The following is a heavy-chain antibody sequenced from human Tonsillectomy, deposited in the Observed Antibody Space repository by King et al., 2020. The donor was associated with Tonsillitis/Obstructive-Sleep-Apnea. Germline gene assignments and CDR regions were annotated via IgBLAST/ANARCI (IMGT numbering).Heavy chain of an antibody. D-gene: IGHD3-10*01. J-gene: IGHJ4*02. CDR2: IIHIFGKA. V-gene: IGHV1-69*01. CDR1: GGTFSSYA. Sequence: QLVQSGAEVKKPGSSVKVSCKASGGTFSSYASSWVRQAPGQGLEWMGGIIHIFGKANYAQKFQGRGTITADESTSTAYMELSSLRSEDTAVYYCARGVDYYGSGSYSFDYWGQGTLVTVSS. CDR3: ARGVDYYGSGSYSFDY.